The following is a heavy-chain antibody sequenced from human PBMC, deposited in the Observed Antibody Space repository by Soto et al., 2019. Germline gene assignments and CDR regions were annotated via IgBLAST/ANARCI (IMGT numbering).Heavy chain of an antibody. CDR3: AKIGYNDWDFDY. V-gene: IGHV3-7*01. CDR2: INQDVSQK. D-gene: IGHD3-22*01. CDR1: GFTFSRYW. J-gene: IGHJ4*02. Sequence: QSGGSLRLSCAASGFTFSRYWMTWVRQAPGKGLEWVANINQDVSQKLYVDSVRGRFTISRDDAKNSVYLQMNNLRADDTAVYYCAKIGYNDWDFDYWGQGTLVTVSS.